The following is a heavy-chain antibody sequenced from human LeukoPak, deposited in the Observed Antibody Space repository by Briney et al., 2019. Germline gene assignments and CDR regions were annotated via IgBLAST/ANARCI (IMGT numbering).Heavy chain of an antibody. CDR1: GYRFATYW. J-gene: IGHJ3*01. V-gene: IGHV5-51*04. D-gene: IGHD3-3*01. CDR2: IYPGDSDT. CDR3: ARYRKTVYGVVMEHDAFDL. Sequence: GESLKIPCKGSGYRFATYWIGWVRQMPGKGLERMGVIYPGDSDTRYSPSFQGHVTISADTPISTAYLQWTALKASDTAMYYCARYRKTVYGVVMEHDAFDLWGQGTMVTVSS.